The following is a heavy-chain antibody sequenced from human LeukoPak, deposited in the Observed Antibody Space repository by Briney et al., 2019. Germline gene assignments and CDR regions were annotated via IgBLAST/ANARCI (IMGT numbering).Heavy chain of an antibody. Sequence: GGSLRLSCVASGFAVTTNYLTWVRQAPGKGLEWVSVIYSSGNRYYADSVKGRFTISRDNSKNTVYPQMNSLRVEDTAEYYCARASPRISMTGDGLDVWGQGTTVTVSS. CDR2: IYSSGNR. J-gene: IGHJ6*02. V-gene: IGHV3-53*01. CDR3: ARASPRISMTGDGLDV. D-gene: IGHD3-10*01. CDR1: GFAVTTNY.